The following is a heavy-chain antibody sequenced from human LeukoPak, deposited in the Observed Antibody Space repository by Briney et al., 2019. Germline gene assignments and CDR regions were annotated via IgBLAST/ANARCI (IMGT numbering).Heavy chain of an antibody. CDR1: GFTFSSYA. J-gene: IGHJ5*02. CDR2: ISYDGSNK. V-gene: IGHV3-30*04. D-gene: IGHD6-13*01. CDR3: AKDGIAAAHNWFDP. Sequence: GGSLRLSCAASGFTFSSYAMHWVRQAPGKGLEWVAVISYDGSNKYHADSVKGRFTISRDNSKNTLYLQMNSLRAEDTAVYYCAKDGIAAAHNWFDPWGQGTLVTVSS.